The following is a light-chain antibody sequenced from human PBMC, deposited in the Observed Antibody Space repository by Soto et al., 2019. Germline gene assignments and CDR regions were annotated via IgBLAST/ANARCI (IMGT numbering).Light chain of an antibody. V-gene: IGKV1-27*01. CDR3: EKYNSAPFT. CDR1: QGISNY. Sequence: DIQMTQSPSSLPASVGDRVTIACRASQGISNYLAWYQQKPGKVPKRLNYATFNLQSSVPSRFSGSGSGTAFTLTISSLPPDDVATYYCEKYNSAPFTFGPGTKVDIK. CDR2: ATF. J-gene: IGKJ3*01.